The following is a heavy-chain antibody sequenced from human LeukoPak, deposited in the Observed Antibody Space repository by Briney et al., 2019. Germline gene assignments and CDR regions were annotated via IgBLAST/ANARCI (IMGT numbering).Heavy chain of an antibody. Sequence: GGSLRLSCAASGFTFSNYAMHWVGQAPGKGLEWVAIISFDESNKYYADSVKGRFTISRDNSKNTLYLQMKSLRAEDTAVYYCAKGRRGSRGTNYYYYMDVWGKGTTVTISS. V-gene: IGHV3-30*04. CDR2: ISFDESNK. D-gene: IGHD6-13*01. CDR1: GFTFSNYA. J-gene: IGHJ6*03. CDR3: AKGRRGSRGTNYYYYMDV.